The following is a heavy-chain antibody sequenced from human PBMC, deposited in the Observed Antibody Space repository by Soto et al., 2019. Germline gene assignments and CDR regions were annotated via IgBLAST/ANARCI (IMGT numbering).Heavy chain of an antibody. CDR3: AREAKVHGDWFDP. J-gene: IGHJ5*02. V-gene: IGHV3-30-3*01. Sequence: QVQLVESGGGVVQPGRSLRLSCAASGFTFSSYAMHWVRQAPGKGLEWVAVISYVGSNKYYADSVKGRFTISRDNSKNTLYLQMNSLRAEDTAVYYCAREAKVHGDWFDPWGQGTLVTVSS. CDR1: GFTFSSYA. D-gene: IGHD1-26*01. CDR2: ISYVGSNK.